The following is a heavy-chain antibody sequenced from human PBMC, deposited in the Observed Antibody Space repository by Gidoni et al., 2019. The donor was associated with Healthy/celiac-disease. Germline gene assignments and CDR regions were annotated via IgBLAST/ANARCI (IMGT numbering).Heavy chain of an antibody. CDR2: IRSKAYGGTT. CDR3: TRKMVRGVINPIFPIYYYYYMDV. J-gene: IGHJ6*03. Sequence: EVQLVESGGGLVQPGRSLRLSCTASGFTFGDYAMSWFRQAPGKGLEWVGFIRSKAYGGTTEYAASVKGRFTISRDDSKSIAYLQMNSLKTEDTAVYYCTRKMVRGVINPIFPIYYYYYMDVWGKGTTVTVSS. D-gene: IGHD3-10*01. V-gene: IGHV3-49*03. CDR1: GFTFGDYA.